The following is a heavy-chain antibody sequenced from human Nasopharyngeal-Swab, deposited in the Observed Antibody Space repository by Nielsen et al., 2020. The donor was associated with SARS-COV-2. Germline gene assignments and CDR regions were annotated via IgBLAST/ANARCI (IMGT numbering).Heavy chain of an antibody. Sequence: GESLKISCAASGFTFSNSWMSWVRQAPGKGLEWVSYISSSGSTIYYADSVKGRFTISRDNAKNSLYLQMNSLRAEDTAVYYCARAREKVGATNYWGQGTLVTVSS. CDR2: ISSSGSTI. CDR3: ARAREKVGATNY. D-gene: IGHD1-26*01. CDR1: GFTFSNSW. V-gene: IGHV3-11*01. J-gene: IGHJ4*02.